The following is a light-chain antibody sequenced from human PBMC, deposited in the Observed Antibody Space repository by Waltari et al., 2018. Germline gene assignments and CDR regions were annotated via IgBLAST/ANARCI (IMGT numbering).Light chain of an antibody. Sequence: NFMLTQPHSVSESPGKMVNISCTRSSGSIASNYVPWYQQRPGSSPTTVIYESNQRPSGVPDRFSGSIDSSSNSASLAISGLKTEDEADYYCQSYNSNTEGVFGGGTKLTVL. V-gene: IGLV6-57*01. CDR1: SGSIASNY. CDR2: ESN. J-gene: IGLJ3*02. CDR3: QSYNSNTEGV.